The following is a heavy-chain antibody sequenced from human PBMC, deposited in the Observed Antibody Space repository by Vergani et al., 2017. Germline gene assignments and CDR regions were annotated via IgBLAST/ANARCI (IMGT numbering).Heavy chain of an antibody. V-gene: IGHV3-7*04. CDR2: IKQDGSEK. CDR1: GFTFSSYW. D-gene: IGHD3-10*01. J-gene: IGHJ4*02. Sequence: EVQLVESGGGLVQPGGSLRPSCAASGFTFSSYWMSWVRQAPGKGLEWVANIKQDGSEKYDVDSVKGRFTISRDNAKNSLYLQMNSLRAEDTAVYYGARDWSSMVRGVIIHWGQGTLVTVSS. CDR3: ARDWSSMVRGVIIH.